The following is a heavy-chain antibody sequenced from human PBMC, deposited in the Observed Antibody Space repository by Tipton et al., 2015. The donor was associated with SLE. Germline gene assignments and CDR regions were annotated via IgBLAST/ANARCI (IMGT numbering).Heavy chain of an antibody. CDR2: ISGSGGRT. V-gene: IGHV3-23*01. D-gene: IGHD3-3*01. CDR3: ARVRGFQDFWSGSYSDAFDI. CDR1: GFSFGNYV. Sequence: LSLTCAASGFSFGNYVMHWVRQAPGKGLGWVSAISGSGGRTYYADSVKGRFTISRDNSKNTLYLQMNSMRAEDTAVYYCARVRGFQDFWSGSYSDAFDIWGQGTMVTVSS. J-gene: IGHJ3*02.